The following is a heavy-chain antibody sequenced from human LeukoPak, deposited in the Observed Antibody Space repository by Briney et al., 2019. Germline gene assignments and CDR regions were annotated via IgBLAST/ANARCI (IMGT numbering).Heavy chain of an antibody. CDR2: ITTSSDTI. CDR1: GFTFSSYS. CDR3: SREGCGATGCYTNDY. Sequence: PGGSLRLSCAASGFTFSSYSMNWVRQAPGKGLEWVSYITTSSDTIYYADSVKGRFTISRDNAKNSLYLQMNSLKTEDTAMYYCSREGCGATGCYTNDYWGQGTLVTVSS. J-gene: IGHJ4*02. D-gene: IGHD2-21*01. V-gene: IGHV3-48*01.